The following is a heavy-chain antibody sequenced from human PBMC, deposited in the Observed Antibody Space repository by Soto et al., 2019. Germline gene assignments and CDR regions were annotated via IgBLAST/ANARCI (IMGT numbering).Heavy chain of an antibody. V-gene: IGHV4-34*01. D-gene: IGHD3-9*01. CDR1: GGSFSGYY. CDR2: INDRGSI. J-gene: IGHJ2*01. Sequence: QVQLQQWGAGPLRPLETLSLTCGVTGGSFSGYYWAWIRQSPGKGLEWIGEINDRGSINYNPSLKSRLSISVDTSTNHYSLNLRSVTAADTAVYYCARESHDILTGPPWVWYFDLWGRGTLVTVSS. CDR3: ARESHDILTGPPWVWYFDL.